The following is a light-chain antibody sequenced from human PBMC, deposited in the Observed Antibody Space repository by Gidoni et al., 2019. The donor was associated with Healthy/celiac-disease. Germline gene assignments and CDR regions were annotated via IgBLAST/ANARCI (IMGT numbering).Light chain of an antibody. CDR2: GAS. V-gene: IGKV3-20*01. CDR3: QQYGSSPGWT. CDR1: QSVSSSY. Sequence: EIVLTQSPGTLSLSPGERATLSCRASQSVSSSYLAWYQQKPGQAPRLLLYGASSRATGIPDRFSGSGSGTDFTFTISRLEPEDFAVYYCQQYGSSPGWTFGQGTKVEIK. J-gene: IGKJ1*01.